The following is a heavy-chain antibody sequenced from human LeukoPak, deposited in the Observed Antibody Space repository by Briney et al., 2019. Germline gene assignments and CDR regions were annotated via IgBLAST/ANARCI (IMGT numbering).Heavy chain of an antibody. CDR1: GGAMSTNRHY. CDR3: AREVWYHLPMPGSCYMDV. D-gene: IGHD2-2*01. CDR2: IHYSGSP. V-gene: IGHV4-39*07. Sequence: PSETLSLTCTVSGGAMSTNRHYWGWIRQSPGKGLESIRTIHYSGSPYYIPSLQSRLSISVDASKSQFSLNLTSVTAADSAVYYCAREVWYHLPMPGSCYMDVWGTGTTVTVSS. J-gene: IGHJ6*03.